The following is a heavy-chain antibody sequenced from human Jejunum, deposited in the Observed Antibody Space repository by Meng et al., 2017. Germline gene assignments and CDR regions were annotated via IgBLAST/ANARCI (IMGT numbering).Heavy chain of an antibody. J-gene: IGHJ6*02. CDR1: GFTFSDYY. CDR2: ISSSGTTT. D-gene: IGHD4-11*01. Sequence: GESLKISCAVSGFTFSDYYMTWIRQAPGKGLEWVSYISSSGTTTYYADSVKGRVTISRDNTKNSLFLQMNSLRPEDTAVYFCARDLDYNKENSKTWYYYFYGMDVWGQGTTVTV. CDR3: ARDLDYNKENSKTWYYYFYGMDV. V-gene: IGHV3-11*04.